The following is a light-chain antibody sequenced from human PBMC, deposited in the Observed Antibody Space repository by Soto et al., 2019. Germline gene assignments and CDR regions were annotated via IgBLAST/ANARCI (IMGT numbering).Light chain of an antibody. CDR1: SSNIGSNT. J-gene: IGLJ3*02. V-gene: IGLV1-44*01. CDR2: SNN. Sequence: QSVLTQPPSASGTPGQRVTISCSGSSSNIGSNTVNWYQHLPGTGPKLLIYSNNERPSAIPDRFSGSKSGTSASLAISGLQSEDEADYHCAAWDDSLNGWVFGGGTKLTVL. CDR3: AAWDDSLNGWV.